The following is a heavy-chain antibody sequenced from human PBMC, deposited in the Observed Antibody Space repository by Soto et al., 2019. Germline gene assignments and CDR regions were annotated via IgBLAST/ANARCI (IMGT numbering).Heavy chain of an antibody. CDR1: GGSFSGYY. Sequence: PAETRSLTCAVYGGSFSGYYWSWIRQPPGKGLEWIGEINHSVSTNYNPSLKSRVTISVDTSKNQFSLKLSSVTAADTAVYYCARGGFGAMYYSYYYGRDVWGQGTTVNVSS. V-gene: IGHV4-34*01. CDR2: INHSVST. CDR3: ARGGFGAMYYSYYYGRDV. J-gene: IGHJ6*02. D-gene: IGHD3-3*01.